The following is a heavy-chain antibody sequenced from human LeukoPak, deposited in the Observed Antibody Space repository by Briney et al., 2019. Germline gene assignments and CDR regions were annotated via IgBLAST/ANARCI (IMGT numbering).Heavy chain of an antibody. CDR1: GFAFSSYA. Sequence: PGGPLRLSCAASGFAFSSYAMGWVRQSPGKGLEWVSSISISGDSTANTDSVKGRFTISRDNSKSMLFLQMNSLRAEDTALYYCAKIRAAPYPPYYFDYWGQGTLVSVSS. CDR2: ISISGDST. V-gene: IGHV3-23*01. CDR3: AKIRAAPYPPYYFDY. J-gene: IGHJ4*02.